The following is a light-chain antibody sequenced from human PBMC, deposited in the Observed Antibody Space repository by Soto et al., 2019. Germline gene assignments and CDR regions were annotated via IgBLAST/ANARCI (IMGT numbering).Light chain of an antibody. CDR2: GAS. Sequence: EIVLTQSPGTLSLSPGEPAIFSCRASQSVSSNLAWYQQKPGQAPRLLIYGASSRATGIPDRFSGSGSGTDFTLTISRLEPEDFAVYYCQQYGSSLITFGQGTRLEIK. J-gene: IGKJ5*01. CDR3: QQYGSSLIT. V-gene: IGKV3-20*01. CDR1: QSVSSN.